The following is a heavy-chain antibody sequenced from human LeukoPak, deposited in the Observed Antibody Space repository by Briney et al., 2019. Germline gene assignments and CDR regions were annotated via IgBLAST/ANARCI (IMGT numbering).Heavy chain of an antibody. J-gene: IGHJ4*02. V-gene: IGHV4-39*01. CDR3: ARQSSSGSY. CDR1: GGSISSSSYY. D-gene: IGHD1-26*01. Sequence: PSETLSLTCTVSGGSISSSSYYWGWIRQPPGKGLEGIGSIYYSGSTYYNPSLKSRVTISVDTSKNQFSLKQGSVTAADTAVYYCARQSSSGSYWGQGTLVTVSS. CDR2: IYYSGST.